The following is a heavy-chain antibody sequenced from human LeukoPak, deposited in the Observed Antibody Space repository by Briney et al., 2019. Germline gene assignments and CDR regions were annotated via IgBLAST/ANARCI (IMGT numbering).Heavy chain of an antibody. CDR1: GYTFTNYY. Sequence: GASVKVSCKASGYTFTNYYMHWVRQAPGQGLEWMGIINPSGGSTSYAQKFQVRVTMTRDTSTSTVYMELSSLRSEDTAVCYCASLASGSSGYGFYGMDVWGQGTTVTVSS. J-gene: IGHJ6*02. D-gene: IGHD3-22*01. CDR3: ASLASGSSGYGFYGMDV. CDR2: INPSGGST. V-gene: IGHV1-46*01.